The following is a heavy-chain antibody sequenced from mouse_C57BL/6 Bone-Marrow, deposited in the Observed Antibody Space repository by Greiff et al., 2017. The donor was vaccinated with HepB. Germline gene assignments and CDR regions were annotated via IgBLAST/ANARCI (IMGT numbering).Heavy chain of an antibody. V-gene: IGHV5-17*01. J-gene: IGHJ3*01. CDR2: ISSGSSTI. CDR1: GFTFSDYG. Sequence: EVQLQESGGGLVKPGGSLKLSCAASGFTFSDYGMHWVRQAPEKGLEWVAYISSGSSTIYYADTVKGRFTISRDNAKNTLFLQMTSLRSEVTAMFYCARDYYGRTWFAYWGQGTLVTVSA. CDR3: ARDYYGRTWFAY. D-gene: IGHD1-1*01.